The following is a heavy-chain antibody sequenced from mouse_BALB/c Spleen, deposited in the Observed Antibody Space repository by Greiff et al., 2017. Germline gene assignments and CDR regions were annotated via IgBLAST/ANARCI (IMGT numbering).Heavy chain of an antibody. CDR3: VSCYYGSSAMDY. V-gene: IGHV14-3*02. CDR1: GFNIKDTY. D-gene: IGHD1-1*01. Sequence: VQLQQSGAELVKPGASVKLSCTASGFNIKDTYMHWVKQRPEQGLEWIGRIDPANGNTKYDPKFQGKATITADTSSNTAYLQLSSLTSEDTAVYYCVSCYYGSSAMDYWGQGTSVTVSS. J-gene: IGHJ4*01. CDR2: IDPANGNT.